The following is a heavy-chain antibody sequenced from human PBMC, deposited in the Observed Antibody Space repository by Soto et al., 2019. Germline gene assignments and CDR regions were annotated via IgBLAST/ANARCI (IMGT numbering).Heavy chain of an antibody. CDR1: GFSLTTSGVG. CDR2: IYWDDDK. J-gene: IGHJ4*02. CDR3: AHRVLRTVFGLVTTTAIYFDF. D-gene: IGHD3-3*01. Sequence: QITLNESGPTVVSPTETLTLTCRFSGFSLTTSGVGVGWIRQSPGKAPEWLALIYWDDDKRYSASLTSRLTITKDTSKNQVVLTVSDLDPTDTATYYCAHRVLRTVFGLVTTTAIYFDFWGQGTPVAVSS. V-gene: IGHV2-5*02.